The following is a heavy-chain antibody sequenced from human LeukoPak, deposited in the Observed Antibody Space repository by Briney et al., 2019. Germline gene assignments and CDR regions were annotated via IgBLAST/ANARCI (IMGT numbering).Heavy chain of an antibody. CDR1: GYTFTGYY. V-gene: IGHV1-2*02. D-gene: IGHD3-22*01. CDR3: ARRAGYYYDSSGYYPDPLDY. J-gene: IGHJ4*02. CDR2: INPNSGGT. Sequence: ASVRVSCKASGYTFTGYYIHWVRQAPGQGLEWMGWINPNSGGTNYAQKFQGRVTMTRDTSISTAYMELSRLRSDDTAVYYCARRAGYYYDSSGYYPDPLDYWGQGTLVTVSS.